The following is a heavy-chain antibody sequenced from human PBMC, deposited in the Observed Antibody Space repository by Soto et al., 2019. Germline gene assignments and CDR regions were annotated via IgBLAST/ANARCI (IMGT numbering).Heavy chain of an antibody. J-gene: IGHJ4*02. D-gene: IGHD2-2*01. CDR1: GFTFSSYW. CDR2: INSDGSST. CDR3: ARVLYCSSASCYSPPGHLAY. Sequence: GGSLRLSCAASGFTFSSYWMHWVRQAPGKGLVWVSHINSDGSSTSYADSVKGRFTISRDNAKNTLYLQMNSLRAEDTALYYCARVLYCSSASCYSPPGHLAYWGQGTLVTVSS. V-gene: IGHV3-74*01.